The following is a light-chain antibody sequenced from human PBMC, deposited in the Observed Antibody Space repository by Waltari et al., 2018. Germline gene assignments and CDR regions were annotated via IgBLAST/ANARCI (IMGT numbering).Light chain of an antibody. CDR2: QVS. CDR3: GQGTKGPWT. CDR1: QSLVHSDGNTY. J-gene: IGKJ1*01. V-gene: IGKV2-30*02. Sequence: DAVMTQSPLSLPITPGQPASISCRSSQSLVHSDGNTYLNWYQQKPGYPPRLLISQVSNRDSGVPDRISGSGTGTEITLKISSVEAEDVGGYDGGQGTKGPWTFGKGTKVEIK.